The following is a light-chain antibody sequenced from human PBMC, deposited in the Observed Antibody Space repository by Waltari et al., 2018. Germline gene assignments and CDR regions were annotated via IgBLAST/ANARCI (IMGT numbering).Light chain of an antibody. J-gene: IGLJ1*01. V-gene: IGLV3-1*01. CDR3: QAWDSSTPYV. Sequence: SYELTQPPSVSVSPGQTASITCSGDKLGDKYACWYQQKPGQSPVLVIYQDTKRPSGIPERFPGSNSGNTATLTISGTQAMDEADYYCQAWDSSTPYVFGPGTKVTVL. CDR2: QDT. CDR1: KLGDKY.